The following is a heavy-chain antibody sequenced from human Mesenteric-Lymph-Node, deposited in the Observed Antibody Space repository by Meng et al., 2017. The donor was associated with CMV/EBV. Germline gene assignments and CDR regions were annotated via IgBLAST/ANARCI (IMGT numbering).Heavy chain of an antibody. Sequence: ASVKVSCKTSGYTFTAHYLHWVRQAPGQGLEWMGSINPDSGGTNYAQKFQGRVSMTRNTSITTAYMELSSLRSDDTAVYYCARVRGQQLVHYYYYYGMDVWGQGTTVTVSS. D-gene: IGHD6-13*01. CDR3: ARVRGQQLVHYYYYYGMDV. CDR2: INPDSGGT. CDR1: GYTFTAHY. V-gene: IGHV1-2*02. J-gene: IGHJ6*02.